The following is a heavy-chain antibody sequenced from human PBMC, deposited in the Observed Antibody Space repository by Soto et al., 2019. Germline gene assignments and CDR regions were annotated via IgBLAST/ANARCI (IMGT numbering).Heavy chain of an antibody. V-gene: IGHV1-46*01. CDR1: GYTFTSYY. Sequence: ASVKVSCKASGYTFTSYYMHWVRQAPGQGLEWMGIINANDGSTSYAQKLQGRVTMTTDTSTSTAYMELRSLRSDDTAVYYCARDRVWFGEFAYYFDYWGQGTLVTVSS. D-gene: IGHD3-10*01. CDR3: ARDRVWFGEFAYYFDY. J-gene: IGHJ4*02. CDR2: INANDGST.